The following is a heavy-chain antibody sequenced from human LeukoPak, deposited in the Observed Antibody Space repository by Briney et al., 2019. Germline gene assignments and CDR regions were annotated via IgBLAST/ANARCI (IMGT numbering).Heavy chain of an antibody. D-gene: IGHD3-9*01. Sequence: SETLSLTCTVSGGSISSYYWSWIRQPPGKGLEWIGSIYYSGSTYYNPSLKSRVTISIDTSKNQFSLKLSSVTAADTAMYYCARRLLTWKGFDPWGQGTLVTVSS. CDR1: GGSISSYY. V-gene: IGHV4-59*05. CDR2: IYYSGST. CDR3: ARRLLTWKGFDP. J-gene: IGHJ5*02.